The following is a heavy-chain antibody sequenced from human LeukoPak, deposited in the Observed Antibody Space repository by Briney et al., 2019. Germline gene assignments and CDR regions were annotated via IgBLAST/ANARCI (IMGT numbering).Heavy chain of an antibody. Sequence: PSETLSLTCTVSGGTISSYYWSWIRQPPGKGLEWIGYIYYSGSTNYNPSLKSRVTISVDTSKNQFSLKPSSVTAADTAVYYCAREVRYSYGPYYYYHYMDVWGKGTTVTVSS. D-gene: IGHD5-18*01. CDR2: IYYSGST. CDR3: AREVRYSYGPYYYYHYMDV. J-gene: IGHJ6*03. CDR1: GGTISSYY. V-gene: IGHV4-59*01.